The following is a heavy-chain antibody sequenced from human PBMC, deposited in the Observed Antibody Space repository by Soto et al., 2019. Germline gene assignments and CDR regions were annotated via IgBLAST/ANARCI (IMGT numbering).Heavy chain of an antibody. V-gene: IGHV3-74*01. D-gene: IGHD3-22*01. CDR3: VRDQDSRGYSVFNH. Sequence: PGRSLRLPCVASGFTFTNYWMHWVRQAPGKGLVWVSYINSDGTNTNYADSVKGRFTISRDNAKNTLYLQMNSLRAEDTAVYFCVRDQDSRGYSVFNHWGQGAQVTVSS. CDR2: INSDGTNT. J-gene: IGHJ4*02. CDR1: GFTFTNYW.